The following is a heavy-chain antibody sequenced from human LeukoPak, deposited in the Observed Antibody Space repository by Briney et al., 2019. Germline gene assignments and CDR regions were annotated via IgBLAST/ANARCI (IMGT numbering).Heavy chain of an antibody. J-gene: IGHJ4*02. CDR1: GYTFTGYY. D-gene: IGHD6-13*01. Sequence: ASVQVSCKASGYTFTGYYMHWVRQAPGQGLEWMGWINPNSGGTNYAQKFQGRVTMTRDTSISTAYMELSRLRSDDTAVYYCARDFLWYSSSWYDYWGQGTLVTVSS. CDR3: ARDFLWYSSSWYDY. CDR2: INPNSGGT. V-gene: IGHV1-2*02.